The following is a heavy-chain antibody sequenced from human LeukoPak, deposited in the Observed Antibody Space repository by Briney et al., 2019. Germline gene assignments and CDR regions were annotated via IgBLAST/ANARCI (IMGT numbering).Heavy chain of an antibody. D-gene: IGHD2-2*01. CDR3: ARDPPLGSCSTISCPHLDY. CDR2: ISSSSSFI. J-gene: IGHJ4*02. Sequence: GRSLRLSCAASGFTFSRYSMNWVRQAPGKGLEWVSSISSSSSFIYYADSVKGRFTISRDNAKNSLYLQMNSLRAEDTAVYYCARDPPLGSCSTISCPHLDYWGQGTLVTVSS. CDR1: GFTFSRYS. V-gene: IGHV3-21*01.